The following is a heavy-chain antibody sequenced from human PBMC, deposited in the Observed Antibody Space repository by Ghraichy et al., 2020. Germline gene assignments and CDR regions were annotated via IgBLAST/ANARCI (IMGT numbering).Heavy chain of an antibody. CDR3: ARAAGDRFDY. D-gene: IGHD3-10*01. CDR1: GFTFSSYS. V-gene: IGHV3-21*01. CDR2: ISSSSSYI. Sequence: LSLTCAASGFTFSSYSMNWVRQAPGKGLEWVSSISSSSSYIYYADSVKGRFTISRDNAKNSLYLQMNSLRAEDTAVYYCARAAGDRFDYWGQGTLVTVSS. J-gene: IGHJ4*02.